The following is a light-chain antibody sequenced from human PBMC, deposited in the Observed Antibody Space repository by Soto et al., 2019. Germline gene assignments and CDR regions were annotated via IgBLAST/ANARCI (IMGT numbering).Light chain of an antibody. V-gene: IGLV2-14*01. J-gene: IGLJ2*01. CDR1: SSDVGGYNY. CDR2: EVS. Sequence: QSALTQPASVSGSPGQSITISCTGTSSDVGGYNYVSWYQQHPGKAPKLMIYEVSNRPSGVSNRFSGSKSGNTASLTSSGLQAEVEADYYCSSYTRSSTLVFGGGTKLTVL. CDR3: SSYTRSSTLV.